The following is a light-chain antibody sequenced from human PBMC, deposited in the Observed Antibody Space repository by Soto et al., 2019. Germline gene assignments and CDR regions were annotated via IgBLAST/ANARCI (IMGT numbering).Light chain of an antibody. Sequence: DIQMTQSPSSLSASVGYRVTITCRASQNIAIYLNWYQQKPGSAPKVLIYAASSLQSGVPSRFSGSGSGTDFVCTISKLQIDDFETYYCQQTYSTSITFGQGKRL. CDR3: QQTYSTSIT. V-gene: IGKV1-39*01. CDR1: QNIAIY. J-gene: IGKJ5*01. CDR2: AAS.